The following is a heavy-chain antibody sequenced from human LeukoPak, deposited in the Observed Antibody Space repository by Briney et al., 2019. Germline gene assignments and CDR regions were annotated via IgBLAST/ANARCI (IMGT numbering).Heavy chain of an antibody. CDR2: IYYSGST. D-gene: IGHD6-13*01. CDR3: ARARRIAAADY. J-gene: IGHJ4*02. Sequence: SETLSLTCTVSGGSISSYYWSWIRQPPGKGLEWIGYIYYSGSTNYNPSLKSRVTISVDTSKNQFSLKLSSVTAADKAVYYCARARRIAAADYWGQGTLVTVSS. CDR1: GGSISSYY. V-gene: IGHV4-59*01.